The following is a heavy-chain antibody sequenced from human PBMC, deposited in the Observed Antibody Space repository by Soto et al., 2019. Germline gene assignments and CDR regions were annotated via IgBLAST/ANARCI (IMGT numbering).Heavy chain of an antibody. D-gene: IGHD2-2*01. J-gene: IGHJ4*02. Sequence: QVQLQQWGAGLLKPSETLSLTCAVHGGSFSGYYWSWIRQPPGKGLEWIGEINHSGSTNYNPSLKSRVTISVDTSKNQFSLKLSSVTAADTAVYYCARALVVVPAAIGSFFDYWGQGTLVTVSS. CDR3: ARALVVVPAAIGSFFDY. V-gene: IGHV4-34*01. CDR2: INHSGST. CDR1: GGSFSGYY.